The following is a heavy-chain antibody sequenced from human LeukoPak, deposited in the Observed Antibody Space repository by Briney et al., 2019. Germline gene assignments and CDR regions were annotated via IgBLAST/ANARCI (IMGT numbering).Heavy chain of an antibody. V-gene: IGHV1-8*01. D-gene: IGHD7-27*01. CDR1: GYTFTSYD. CDR2: MNPNSGNT. CDR3: ARGPGDYYYYYGMDV. J-gene: IGHJ6*02. Sequence: ASVKVSCKASGYTFTSYDINWMRQATGQGLEWMGWMNPNSGNTGYAQRFQGRVTMTRNTSISTAYMELSSLRSEDTAVYYCARGPGDYYYYYGMDVWGQGTTVTVSS.